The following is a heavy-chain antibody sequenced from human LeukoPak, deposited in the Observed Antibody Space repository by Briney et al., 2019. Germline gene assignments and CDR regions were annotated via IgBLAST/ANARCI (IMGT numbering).Heavy chain of an antibody. CDR2: FDPEDGET. CDR3: ATASCSSSWYALDY. D-gene: IGHD6-13*01. V-gene: IGHV1-24*01. CDR1: GYTLTELS. Sequence: VASVKVSCKVSGYTLTELSMHWVRQAPGKGLEWMGGFDPEDGETIYAQKFQGRVTMTEDTSTDTAYMELSSLRSEDTAVYYCATASCSSSWYALDYWGQGTLVTVSS. J-gene: IGHJ4*02.